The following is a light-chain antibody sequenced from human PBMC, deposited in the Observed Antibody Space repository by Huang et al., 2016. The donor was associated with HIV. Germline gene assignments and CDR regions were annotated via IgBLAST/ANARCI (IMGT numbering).Light chain of an antibody. V-gene: IGKV1-27*01. CDR2: SAS. Sequence: DIQMTQSPSSLSASVGDSFTITCRSSQDIDNYLAWSQQKPGKVTKLLIFSASALKSGVPPRFSGSGSGTHFSLNISSLQPEDVATYYCQKYNSAPITFGQGTRLEI. CDR3: QKYNSAPIT. J-gene: IGKJ5*01. CDR1: QDIDNY.